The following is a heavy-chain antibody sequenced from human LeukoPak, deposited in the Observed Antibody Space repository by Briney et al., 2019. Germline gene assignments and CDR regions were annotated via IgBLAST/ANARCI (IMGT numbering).Heavy chain of an antibody. Sequence: PGGSLRLSCAASGFTFSSYSMNWVRQAPGKGLEWVSYISSSSSTIYYADSVKGRFTISRDNAKNSLYLQMNSLRAEDTAVYYCAREGGGWYYYYYYGMDVWGQGTTVTVSS. CDR3: AREGGGWYYYYYYGMDV. V-gene: IGHV3-48*04. J-gene: IGHJ6*02. CDR2: ISSSSSTI. CDR1: GFTFSSYS. D-gene: IGHD6-19*01.